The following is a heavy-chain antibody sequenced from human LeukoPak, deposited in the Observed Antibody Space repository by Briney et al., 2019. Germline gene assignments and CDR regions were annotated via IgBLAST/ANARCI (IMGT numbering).Heavy chain of an antibody. CDR3: ASFYDSSGYYYFDY. Sequence: SETLSLTCTVSGGSISTSNYYWGWIRQPPGKGLEWIGNIFYSGSTYYSPSLRSRVTISLDTSRNQFSLKLSSVTAADTAVYYCASFYDSSGYYYFDYWGQGTLVTVSS. V-gene: IGHV4-39*07. D-gene: IGHD3-22*01. CDR2: IFYSGST. CDR1: GGSISTSNYY. J-gene: IGHJ4*02.